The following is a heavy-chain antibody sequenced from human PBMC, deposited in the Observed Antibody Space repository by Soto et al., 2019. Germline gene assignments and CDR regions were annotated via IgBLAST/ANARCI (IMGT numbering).Heavy chain of an antibody. CDR3: AKSLYYYDSSPLDH. J-gene: IGHJ4*02. V-gene: IGHV3-43D*04. CDR1: GFDFEDYA. Sequence: VQLVESGGIGVQTGGSLRLSCAAAGFDFEDYAMHWVRQVPGKGLEWVSLTNSDGTDSYYADSVKGRFTISRDNAKTTLYLQMDRLRPEDTALYFCAKSLYYYDSSPLDHWGQVTLVTVSS. CDR2: TNSDGTDS. D-gene: IGHD3-22*01.